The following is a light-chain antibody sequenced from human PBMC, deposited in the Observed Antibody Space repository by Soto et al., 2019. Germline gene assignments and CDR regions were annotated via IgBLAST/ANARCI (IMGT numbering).Light chain of an antibody. CDR2: AAS. V-gene: IGKV1-39*01. J-gene: IGKJ1*01. Sequence: DIQMTQSLSSLSASVGDRVTITCRASQSISSYLNWYQQKPGKAPKLLIYAASSLQSGVPSRFSGSGSGTDFTLTISSLQPEDFATYYCQQSYRTFGQGTKVEIK. CDR1: QSISSY. CDR3: QQSYRT.